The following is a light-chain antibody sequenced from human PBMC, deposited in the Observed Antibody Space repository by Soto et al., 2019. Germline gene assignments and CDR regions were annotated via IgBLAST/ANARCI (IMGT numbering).Light chain of an antibody. CDR1: QRISSW. J-gene: IGKJ2*01. CDR3: QQYNSYPYT. Sequence: DIQMTQSPSTLSASIGDRVTITCRASQRISSWLAWYQQKPGKAPKLLIYDASSLQSGVPSRFSGSGSGTEFTLSISSPQPDDFATYYCQQYNSYPYTFGQGTKLEI. CDR2: DAS. V-gene: IGKV1-5*01.